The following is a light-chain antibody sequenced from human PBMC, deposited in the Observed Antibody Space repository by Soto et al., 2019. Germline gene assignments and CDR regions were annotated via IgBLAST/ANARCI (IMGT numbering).Light chain of an antibody. V-gene: IGLV2-14*01. Sequence: QSALTQPASVSGSPGQSITISCTGTSSDVGGYNYVSWYQQHPGKAPKLMIYDVSNRPSGVSNRFSGSKSGNTASLTISGLQAEDEADYYCSSYTCSSTLSYVFGTGTKVTVL. CDR2: DVS. CDR3: SSYTCSSTLSYV. J-gene: IGLJ1*01. CDR1: SSDVGGYNY.